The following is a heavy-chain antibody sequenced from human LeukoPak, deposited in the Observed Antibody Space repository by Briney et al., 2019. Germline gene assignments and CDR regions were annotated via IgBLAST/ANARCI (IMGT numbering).Heavy chain of an antibody. CDR3: AREIADITLGYYYMDV. CDR1: GGAISSQY. Sequence: SETLSLTCTVSGGAISSQYWSWIRQPPGKGLEGFGYIYYCGSTNSNPSLKSRVTISVDTSKNQFSLKLSSVTAADTAVYYCAREIADITLGYYYMDVWGKGTTVTVSS. V-gene: IGHV4-59*11. CDR2: IYYCGST. D-gene: IGHD3-9*01. J-gene: IGHJ6*03.